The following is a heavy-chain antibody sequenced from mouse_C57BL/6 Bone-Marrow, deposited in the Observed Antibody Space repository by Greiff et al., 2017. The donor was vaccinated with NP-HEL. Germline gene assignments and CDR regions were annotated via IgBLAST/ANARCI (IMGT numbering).Heavy chain of an antibody. V-gene: IGHV1-4*01. CDR1: GYTFTSYT. CDR2: INPSSGYT. D-gene: IGHD2-4*01. Sequence: VKLQQSGAELARPGASVKMSCKASGYTFTSYTMHWVKQRPGQGLEWIGYINPSSGYTKYNQKFKDKATLTADKSSSTAYMQLSSLTSEDSAVYYCAIYYDYDEDYLYFDVWGTGTTVTVSS. J-gene: IGHJ1*03. CDR3: AIYYDYDEDYLYFDV.